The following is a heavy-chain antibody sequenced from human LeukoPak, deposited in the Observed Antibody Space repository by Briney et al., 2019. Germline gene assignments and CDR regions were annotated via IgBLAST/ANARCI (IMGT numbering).Heavy chain of an antibody. CDR1: GFTFSSYG. V-gene: IGHV3-33*01. Sequence: GRSLRLSCAASGFTFSSYGMHWVRQAPGKGLEWVAVIWYDGGNKYYADSVKGRFTISRDNSKNTQYLQMNSLRAEDTAVYYCARSNYDFWSGYYIGEYFDYWGQGTLVTVSS. J-gene: IGHJ4*02. CDR3: ARSNYDFWSGYYIGEYFDY. CDR2: IWYDGGNK. D-gene: IGHD3-3*01.